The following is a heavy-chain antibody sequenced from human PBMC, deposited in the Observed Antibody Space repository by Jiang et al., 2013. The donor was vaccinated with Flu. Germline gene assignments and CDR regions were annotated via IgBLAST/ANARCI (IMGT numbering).Heavy chain of an antibody. CDR2: ISANSGST. Sequence: GLVQPGGSLRLSCAASGFSFSNYAMSWVRRAPGKGLEWVSSISANSGSTYNADSVKGRFTISRDNSKNTLYLQMSSLRADDTAVYYCAKDGRSQYGDYDYYDCWGQGTLVTVSS. CDR3: AKDGRSQYGDYDYYDC. J-gene: IGHJ4*02. CDR1: GFSFSNYA. D-gene: IGHD4-17*01. V-gene: IGHV3-23*01.